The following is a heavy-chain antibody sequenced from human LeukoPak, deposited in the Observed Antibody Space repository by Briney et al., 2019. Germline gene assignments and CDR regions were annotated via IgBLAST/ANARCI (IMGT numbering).Heavy chain of an antibody. D-gene: IGHD4-11*01. CDR3: AREDHSNYNY. Sequence: GGSLRLSCAASGFTVSNNYMSWVRQAPGKGLEWVANIKQDGGETFYVDSVKGRFTISRDNAKNSLYLQMNSLRAEDTAVYYCAREDHSNYNYWGQGTLVTVSS. CDR2: IKQDGGET. J-gene: IGHJ4*02. CDR1: GFTVSNNY. V-gene: IGHV3-7*01.